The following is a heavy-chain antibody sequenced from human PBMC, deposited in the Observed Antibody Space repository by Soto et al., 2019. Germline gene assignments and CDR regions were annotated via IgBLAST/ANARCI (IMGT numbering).Heavy chain of an antibody. CDR2: ISGSGDST. J-gene: IGHJ5*01. CDR1: GFIFRSYA. D-gene: IGHD5-18*01. CDR3: ATAGLGGFRGWDTFNWFDS. V-gene: IGHV3-23*01. Sequence: DVQLLESGGGLVQPGGSLRLSCAASGFIFRSYAMNWVRQAPGKGLERVSGISGSGDSTYYADAVRGRFTISRDNAKNTLFLQMNSLRDDDTALYYCATAGLGGFRGWDTFNWFDSWGQGILVTVSS.